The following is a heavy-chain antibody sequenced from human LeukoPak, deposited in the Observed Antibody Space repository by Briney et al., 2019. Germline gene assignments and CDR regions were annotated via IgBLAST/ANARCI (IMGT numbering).Heavy chain of an antibody. CDR1: GGSINSGDFH. V-gene: IGHV4-30-4*01. D-gene: IGHD3-22*01. J-gene: IGHJ4*02. CDR2: INYRGST. Sequence: SETLSLTCSVSGGSINSGDFHWSWVRQSPGKGLEWIGYINYRGSTDYNSSLKSRLIISVDTSKNHFSLKLNSVTAADTAVYYSASHGGYYNYWGQGRLVIVSS. CDR3: ASHGGYYNY.